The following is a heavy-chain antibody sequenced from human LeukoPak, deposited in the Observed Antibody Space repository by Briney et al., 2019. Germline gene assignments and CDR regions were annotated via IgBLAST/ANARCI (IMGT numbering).Heavy chain of an antibody. D-gene: IGHD1-1*01. CDR1: GFTFSSYA. V-gene: IGHV3-30*04. Sequence: PGGSLRLSCAASGFTFSSYAMHWVRQAPGKGLEWVAVISYDGSNKYYADSVKGRFTISRDNSKNTLYLQMNSLRAEDTAVYYCARDGFNRNDGRDAFDIWGQGTMVTVSS. CDR3: ARDGFNRNDGRDAFDI. CDR2: ISYDGSNK. J-gene: IGHJ3*02.